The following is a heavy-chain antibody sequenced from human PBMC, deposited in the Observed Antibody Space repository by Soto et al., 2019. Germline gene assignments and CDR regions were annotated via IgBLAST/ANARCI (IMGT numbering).Heavy chain of an antibody. Sequence: PGESLKISCKGSGYSLSSYWIGWVRQMPGKGLEWMGIIYPNDSETTYSPSFQGQVTMSADKSISTAYLQWSSLKASDTAIYYCARRVAVMRSFDIWGQGTMVNFS. CDR2: IYPNDSET. J-gene: IGHJ3*02. CDR1: GYSLSSYW. V-gene: IGHV5-51*01. D-gene: IGHD2-2*01. CDR3: ARRVAVMRSFDI.